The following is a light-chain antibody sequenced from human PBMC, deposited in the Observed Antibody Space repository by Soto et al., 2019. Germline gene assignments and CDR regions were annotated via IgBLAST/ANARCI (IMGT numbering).Light chain of an antibody. CDR2: WAS. CDR3: QQYYSAPPT. J-gene: IGKJ3*01. Sequence: DIVMTQSPDFLPVSLGERATINCKSSQSVLYSSNNKNYLAWYQQKPGQPPKLLIYWASTRESGVPDRFSGSGSGTDFTLTISSLQAEDVAVYYCQQYYSAPPTFGPGTKVDIK. CDR1: QSVLYSSNNKNY. V-gene: IGKV4-1*01.